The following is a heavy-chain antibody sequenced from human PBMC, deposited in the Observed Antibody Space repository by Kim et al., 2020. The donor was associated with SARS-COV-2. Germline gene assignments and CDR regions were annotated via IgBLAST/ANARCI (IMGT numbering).Heavy chain of an antibody. CDR3: ARGLGFGESPADY. J-gene: IGHJ4*02. V-gene: IGHV4-34*01. Sequence: SETLSLTCAVYGGSFSGYYWSWIRQPPGKGLEWIGEINHSGSTNYNPSLKSRVTISVDTSKNQFSLKLSSVTAADTAVYYCARGLGFGESPADYWGQGTLVTVSS. CDR2: INHSGST. CDR1: GGSFSGYY. D-gene: IGHD3-10*01.